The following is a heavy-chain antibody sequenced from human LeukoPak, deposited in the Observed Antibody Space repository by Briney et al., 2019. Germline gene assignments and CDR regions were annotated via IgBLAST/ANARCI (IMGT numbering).Heavy chain of an antibody. D-gene: IGHD1-26*01. Sequence: PGGSLRLSCAASGFTFSSYAMSWVRQAPGKGLAWVSAISGSGGSTYYADSVKGRFTISRDNSKNTLYLQMNSLRAEDTAVYYCAKDGQWELLLEFDYWGQGTLVTVSS. V-gene: IGHV3-23*01. J-gene: IGHJ4*02. CDR1: GFTFSSYA. CDR3: AKDGQWELLLEFDY. CDR2: ISGSGGST.